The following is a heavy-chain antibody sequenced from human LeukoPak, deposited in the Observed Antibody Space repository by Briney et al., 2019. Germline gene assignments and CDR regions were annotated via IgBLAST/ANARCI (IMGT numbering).Heavy chain of an antibody. J-gene: IGHJ4*02. Sequence: SENLSLTCTVTDGSISTGFWTWIRQPVGEGLEWLGRLYVRGGTRYNPSLRGRLTMSAVTSTNQFSLKLTSVTAADTAVYYCARAVRVPMSLLSVGFYFDRWGQGILVTVSS. CDR3: ARAVRVPMSLLSVGFYFDR. CDR2: LYVRGGT. V-gene: IGHV4-4*07. CDR1: DGSISTGF. D-gene: IGHD1-26*01.